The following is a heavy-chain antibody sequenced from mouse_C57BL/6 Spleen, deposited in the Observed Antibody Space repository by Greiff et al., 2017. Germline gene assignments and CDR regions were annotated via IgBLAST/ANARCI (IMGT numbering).Heavy chain of an antibody. V-gene: IGHV5-9-1*02. Sequence: DVMLVESGEGLVKPGGSLKLSCAASGFTFSSYAMSWVRQTPEKRLEWVAYISSGGDYIYYADTVKGRFTISRDNARNTLYMQMSSLKSEDTAMYYCTRDYGYYPYFDYWGQGTTLTVSS. J-gene: IGHJ2*01. D-gene: IGHD2-3*01. CDR2: ISSGGDYI. CDR1: GFTFSSYA. CDR3: TRDYGYYPYFDY.